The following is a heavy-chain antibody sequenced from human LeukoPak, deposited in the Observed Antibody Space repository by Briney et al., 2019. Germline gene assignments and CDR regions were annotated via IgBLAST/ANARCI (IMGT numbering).Heavy chain of an antibody. V-gene: IGHV4-34*01. CDR1: GGSFSGYY. CDR2: INHSGST. CDR3: ARFLTTSWFDP. Sequence: SETLSLTCAVYGGSFSGYYWSWIRQPPGKGLEWIGEINHSGSTNYNPSLRSRVTISVDTSKNQVSLKLSSVTAADTAVYYCARFLTTSWFDPWGQGTLVIVSS. J-gene: IGHJ5*02. D-gene: IGHD3-9*01.